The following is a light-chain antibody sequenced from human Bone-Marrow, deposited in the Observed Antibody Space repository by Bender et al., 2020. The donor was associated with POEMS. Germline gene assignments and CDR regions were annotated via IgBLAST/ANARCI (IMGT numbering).Light chain of an antibody. CDR2: DVG. CDR1: SRDVGMFNL. J-gene: IGLJ1*01. Sequence: QSALTQPASVSGSPGQSITISCTGTSRDVGMFNLVSWYQQYPGKVPKLIIYDVGKRPPGVPDRFSASKSGNTASLTISGLQAEDEAYYYCSSYTSSSTYVFGTGTKVTVL. CDR3: SSYTSSSTYV. V-gene: IGLV2-14*02.